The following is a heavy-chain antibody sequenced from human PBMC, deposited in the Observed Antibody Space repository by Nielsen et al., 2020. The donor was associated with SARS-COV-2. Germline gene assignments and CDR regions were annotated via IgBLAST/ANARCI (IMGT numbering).Heavy chain of an antibody. D-gene: IGHD3-10*01. CDR1: GFTFSNYA. V-gene: IGHV3-23*01. CDR2: ISGSGIST. CDR3: AREGSGSYYADAFDI. Sequence: GGSLRLSCAASGFTFSNYAMSWVRQAPGKGLEWVSGISGSGISTNYADSVKGRFTISRDNSKNTLYLQMNSLRAEDTAVYYCAREGSGSYYADAFDIWGQGTMVTVSS. J-gene: IGHJ3*02.